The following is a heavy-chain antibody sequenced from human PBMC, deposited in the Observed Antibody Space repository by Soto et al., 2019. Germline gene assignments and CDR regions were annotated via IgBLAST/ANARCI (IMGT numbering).Heavy chain of an antibody. CDR3: VRDRKAAVGTPFDY. J-gene: IGHJ4*02. CDR1: GFNLISYW. CDR2: INSDGSST. Sequence: GGSLRLSCAASGFNLISYWMHWVRQAPGKGLVWVSRINSDGSSTTYADSVKGRFTISRDNAKNTLYLQMNSLRAEDTAVYYCVRDRKAAVGTPFDYCGEGA. V-gene: IGHV3-74*01. D-gene: IGHD6-13*01.